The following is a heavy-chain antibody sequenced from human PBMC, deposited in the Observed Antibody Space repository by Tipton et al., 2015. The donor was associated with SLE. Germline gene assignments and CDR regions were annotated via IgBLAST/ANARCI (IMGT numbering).Heavy chain of an antibody. Sequence: SGAEVKKPGASVKVSCEASGYTFTNYYMYWVRQAPGQGLEWMGIINPRSGSPSYAQRFQGRLSVTRDTSRSAVYMELSRLRSEDTAVYFCARGSQVAPYISTSPVDVWGQGTLGTVSS. J-gene: IGHJ4*02. CDR1: GYTFTNYY. V-gene: IGHV1-46*01. D-gene: IGHD6-6*01. CDR3: ARGSQVAPYISTSPVDV. CDR2: INPRSGSP.